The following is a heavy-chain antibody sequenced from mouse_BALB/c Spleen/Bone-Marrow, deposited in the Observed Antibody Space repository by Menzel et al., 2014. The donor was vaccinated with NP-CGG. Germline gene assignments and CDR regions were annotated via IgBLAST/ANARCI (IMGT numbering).Heavy chain of an antibody. D-gene: IGHD1-1*01. CDR1: GYTFTGYW. CDR2: INPSNGRT. J-gene: IGHJ4*01. CDR3: ARLIYGSSYIVDF. Sequence: VKLMESGAELVKPGASVKLSCTASGYTFTGYWMHWVKQRPGQGLEWIGEINPSNGRTNYNEKFKSMATLTVDKSSSTAYMQLNSLTSEDAAVFYCARLIYGSSYIVDFWGQGTSVTVSS. V-gene: IGHV1S81*02.